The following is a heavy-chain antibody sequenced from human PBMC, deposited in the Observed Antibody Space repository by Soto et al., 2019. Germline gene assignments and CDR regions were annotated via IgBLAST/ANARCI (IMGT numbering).Heavy chain of an antibody. Sequence: QVQLVQSGAEVKKPGASVKVSCRASGYSFTGYFMHWVRQAPGQGLEWMGWIIPNSGATNYAQKFQGRVTMTRDTSISTAYMELSSLTSDDTAMYYCARDEAATGTGVDPWGQGTLVIVSS. CDR1: GYSFTGYF. CDR2: IIPNSGAT. J-gene: IGHJ5*02. CDR3: ARDEAATGTGVDP. V-gene: IGHV1-2*02. D-gene: IGHD6-13*01.